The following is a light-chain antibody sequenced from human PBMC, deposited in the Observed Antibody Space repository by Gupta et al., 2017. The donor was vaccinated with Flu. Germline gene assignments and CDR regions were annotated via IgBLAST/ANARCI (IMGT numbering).Light chain of an antibody. CDR3: SSYAGSSNLV. J-gene: IGLJ2*01. CDR1: SSDVGGYNY. V-gene: IGLV2-8*01. CDR2: EVS. Sequence: TSSDVGGYNYGSWYQQHPGKAPKLMIYEVSKRPSGVPDRFSGSKSGNTASLTVSGLQAEDEADYYCSSYAGSSNLVFGGGTKLTVL.